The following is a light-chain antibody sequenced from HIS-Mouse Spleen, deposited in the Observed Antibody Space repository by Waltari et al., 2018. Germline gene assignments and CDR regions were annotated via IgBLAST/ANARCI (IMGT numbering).Light chain of an antibody. J-gene: IGLJ2*01. CDR2: GKN. Sequence: SSELTQDPAVSVALGQTVRTTCKGDSLRSYYASWYQQKPGQAPVLVIYGKNNRPSGIPDRFSGSSSGNTASLTITGAQAEDEADYYCNSRDSSGNHLVFGGGTKLTVL. V-gene: IGLV3-19*01. CDR1: SLRSYY. CDR3: NSRDSSGNHLV.